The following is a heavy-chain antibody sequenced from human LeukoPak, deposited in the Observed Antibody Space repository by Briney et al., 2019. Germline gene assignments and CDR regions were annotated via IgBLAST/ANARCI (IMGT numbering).Heavy chain of an antibody. V-gene: IGHV4-34*01. CDR1: GGSFSGYY. Sequence: SETLSLTCAVYGGSFSGYYWSWIRQPPGKGLEWIGEINHSGSTNYNPSLKSRLTISVDTSKNQFSLKLSSVTAADTAVYYCASYSSLPEGGWFDPWGQGTLVTVSS. CDR2: INHSGST. D-gene: IGHD5-18*01. CDR3: ASYSSLPEGGWFDP. J-gene: IGHJ5*02.